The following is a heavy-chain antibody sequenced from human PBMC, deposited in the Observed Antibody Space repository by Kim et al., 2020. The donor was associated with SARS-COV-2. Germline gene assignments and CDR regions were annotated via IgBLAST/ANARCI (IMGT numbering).Heavy chain of an antibody. CDR3: ARVGGYYYYYMDV. J-gene: IGHJ6*03. Sequence: YNPRLKSRVTISVDTSKNQFSLKLSSVTAADTAVYYCARVGGYYYYYMDVWDKGTTVTVSS. D-gene: IGHD1-26*01. V-gene: IGHV4-34*01.